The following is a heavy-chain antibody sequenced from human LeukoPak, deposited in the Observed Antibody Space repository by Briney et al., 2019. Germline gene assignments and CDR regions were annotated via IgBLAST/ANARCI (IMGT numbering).Heavy chain of an antibody. V-gene: IGHV1-69*02. CDR1: GGTFSSYT. CDR3: ARGVPAAMAYNWFDP. CDR2: IIPILGIA. Sequence: SVKVSCKASGGTFSSYTISWVRQAPGQGLEWMGRIIPILGIANYAQKFQGRVTITADKSTSTAYMELSSLRSEDTAVYFCARGVPAAMAYNWFDPWGQGTLVTVSS. D-gene: IGHD2-2*01. J-gene: IGHJ5*02.